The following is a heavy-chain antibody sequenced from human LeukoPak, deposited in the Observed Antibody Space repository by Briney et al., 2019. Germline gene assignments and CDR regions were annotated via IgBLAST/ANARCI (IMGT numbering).Heavy chain of an antibody. Sequence: ASVKVSCKVSGYTLTELSMHWVRQAPGKGLEWMGGFDPEDGETIYAQKFQGRVTMTEDTSTDTAYMELSSLRSEDTAMYYCATAQNYYDSSGYYPLDYWGQGTLVTVSS. CDR2: FDPEDGET. CDR1: GYTLTELS. D-gene: IGHD3-22*01. V-gene: IGHV1-24*01. J-gene: IGHJ4*02. CDR3: ATAQNYYDSSGYYPLDY.